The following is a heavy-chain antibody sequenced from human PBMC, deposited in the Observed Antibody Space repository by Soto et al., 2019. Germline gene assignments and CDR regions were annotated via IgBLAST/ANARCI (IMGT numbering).Heavy chain of an antibody. CDR3: ARERQLGPSSGRLDF. J-gene: IGHJ4*02. D-gene: IGHD6-6*01. CDR2: IYYTGSS. V-gene: IGHV4-31*03. CDR1: GVSIDSGGSY. Sequence: SETLSLTCNVSGVSIDSGGSYWSWIRQRPGKGLEWIGYIYYTGSSYYNPSLKSRLTLSLDTSNNQFPLQLRSVTAADTAVYYCARERQLGPSSGRLDFWGLGTLVTVSS.